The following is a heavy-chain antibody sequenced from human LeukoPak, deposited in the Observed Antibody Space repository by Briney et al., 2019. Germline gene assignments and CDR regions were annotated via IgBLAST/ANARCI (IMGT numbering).Heavy chain of an antibody. J-gene: IGHJ4*02. CDR3: AKDLKPSYSSSCFDY. CDR1: GFTFSSYW. V-gene: IGHV3-7*03. Sequence: SGGSLRLSCAASGFTFSSYWMSWVRQAPGRGLEWVANIKQDGSEKYYVDSVKGRFTISRDNSKNTLYLQMNSLRAEDTAVYYCAKDLKPSYSSSCFDYWGQGTLVTVSS. D-gene: IGHD6-13*01. CDR2: IKQDGSEK.